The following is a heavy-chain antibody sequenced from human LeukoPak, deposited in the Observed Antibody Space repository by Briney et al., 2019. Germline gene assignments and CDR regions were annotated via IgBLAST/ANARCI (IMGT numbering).Heavy chain of an antibody. Sequence: SETLTLTCTVSGGSISSYYWSWIRQPPGKGLEWIGYIYYSGSTNYNPSLKIRVTISVDTSKNQFSLKLSSVTAADTAVYYCARSYSRLNDAFDIWGQGTMVTVSS. D-gene: IGHD6-13*01. V-gene: IGHV4-59*08. CDR1: GGSISSYY. J-gene: IGHJ3*02. CDR2: IYYSGST. CDR3: ARSYSRLNDAFDI.